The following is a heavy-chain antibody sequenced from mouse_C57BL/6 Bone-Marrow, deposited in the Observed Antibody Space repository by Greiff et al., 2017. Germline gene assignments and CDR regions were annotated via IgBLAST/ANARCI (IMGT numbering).Heavy chain of an antibody. CDR2: ISPRSSNT. CDR3: AKSTMMTTRVYYCDY. J-gene: IGHJ2*01. D-gene: IGHD2-4*01. V-gene: IGHV1-81*01. CDR1: GYTFTSYG. Sequence: QVQLKQSGAELARPGASVKLSCKASGYTFTSYGISWVKQRTGQGLEWIGEISPRSSNTYYNEKFKGKSTMTVAKSSSTAYMELRSLTSEDSAVYLCAKSTMMTTRVYYCDYWGQGTTLTVAA.